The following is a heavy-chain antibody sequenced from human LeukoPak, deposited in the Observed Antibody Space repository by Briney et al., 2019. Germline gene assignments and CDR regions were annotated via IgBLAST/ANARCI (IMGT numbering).Heavy chain of an antibody. D-gene: IGHD3-22*01. Sequence: GGSLRLSCAASGFTFSSYTMNWVRQAPGKGLEWVSSISGSSYYIYYADSVKGRFTISRDNAKNSLYLQMNSLRAEDTALYYCAKDRDYYDSSGHHLIDYWGQGTLVTVSS. J-gene: IGHJ4*02. V-gene: IGHV3-21*01. CDR1: GFTFSSYT. CDR2: ISGSSYYI. CDR3: AKDRDYYDSSGHHLIDY.